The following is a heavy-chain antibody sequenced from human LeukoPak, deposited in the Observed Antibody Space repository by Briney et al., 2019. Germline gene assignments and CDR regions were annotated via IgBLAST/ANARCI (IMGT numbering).Heavy chain of an antibody. D-gene: IGHD5-12*01. CDR1: GGSISSSSSY. V-gene: IGHV4-39*01. Sequence: PSETLSLTCTVSGGSISSSSSYWGWIRQPPGKGLEWIGSIYYSGSTYYNPSLKSRVTISVDTSKNQFSLKLSSVTAADTAVYYCARQILGEMATIGFDPWGQGTLVTVSS. CDR3: ARQILGEMATIGFDP. J-gene: IGHJ5*02. CDR2: IYYSGST.